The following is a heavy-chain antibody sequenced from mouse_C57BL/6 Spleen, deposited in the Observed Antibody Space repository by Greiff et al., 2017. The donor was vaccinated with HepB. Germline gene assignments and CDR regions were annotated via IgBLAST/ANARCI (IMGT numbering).Heavy chain of an antibody. CDR3: ARRGTCYWYFDV. D-gene: IGHD3-3*01. V-gene: IGHV1-69*01. CDR1: GYTFTSYW. CDR2: IDPSDSYT. J-gene: IGHJ1*03. Sequence: HVQLQQPGAELVMPGASVKLSCKASGYTFTSYWMHWVKQRPGQGLEWIGEIDPSDSYTNYNQKFKGKSTLTVDKSSSTAYMQLSSLTSEDSAVYYCARRGTCYWYFDVWGTGTTVTVSS.